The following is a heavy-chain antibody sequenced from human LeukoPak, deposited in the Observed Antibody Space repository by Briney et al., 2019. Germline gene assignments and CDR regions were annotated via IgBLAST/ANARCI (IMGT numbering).Heavy chain of an antibody. Sequence: GGSLRLSCAASGFTVSSNYMSWVRQAPGKGLEWVSVIYSGGSTYYADSVKGRFTISRDNSKNTLYLQMNSLRAEDTAVYYCAKDSTPPLYYYDSSGHAFDIWGQGTMVTVSS. D-gene: IGHD3-22*01. CDR3: AKDSTPPLYYYDSSGHAFDI. J-gene: IGHJ3*02. CDR2: IYSGGST. V-gene: IGHV3-53*01. CDR1: GFTVSSNY.